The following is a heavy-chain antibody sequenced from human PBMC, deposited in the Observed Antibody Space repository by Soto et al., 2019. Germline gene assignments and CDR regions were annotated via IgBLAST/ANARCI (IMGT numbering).Heavy chain of an antibody. Sequence: GGSLRLSCAASGFTFSSDSMNWVRQAPGKGLEWVSYISSSSSTIYYADSVKGRFTISRDNAKNSLYLQMNSLRDEDTAVYYCASVFGSMYFGLGSHLYGMDVWCQGTTVTVSS. CDR2: ISSSSSTI. D-gene: IGHD3-10*01. CDR3: ASVFGSMYFGLGSHLYGMDV. CDR1: GFTFSSDS. J-gene: IGHJ6*02. V-gene: IGHV3-48*02.